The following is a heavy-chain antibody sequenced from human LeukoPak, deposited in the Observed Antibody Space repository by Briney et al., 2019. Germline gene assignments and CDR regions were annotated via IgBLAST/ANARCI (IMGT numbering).Heavy chain of an antibody. D-gene: IGHD1-26*01. Sequence: SETLSLTCTVSGGSISSYYWSWIRQPAGKGLEWIGRIYTSGSTNYNPSLKSRVTMSVDTSKNQFSLKLSSVTAADTAVYYCARDRIVGATLVHCGFGYWGQGTLVTVSS. CDR3: ARDRIVGATLVHCGFGY. CDR1: GGSISSYY. V-gene: IGHV4-4*07. CDR2: IYTSGST. J-gene: IGHJ4*02.